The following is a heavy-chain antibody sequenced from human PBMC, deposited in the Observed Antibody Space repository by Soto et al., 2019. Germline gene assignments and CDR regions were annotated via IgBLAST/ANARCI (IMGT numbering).Heavy chain of an antibody. CDR3: AGKVIAAESYYYYGMDV. D-gene: IGHD6-13*01. CDR1: GGSISSYY. J-gene: IGHJ6*02. Sequence: PSETLSLTCTVSGGSISSYYWSWIRQPPGKGLEWTGYIYYSGSTNYNPSLKSRVTISVDTSKNQFSLKLSSVTAADTAVYYCAGKVIAAESYYYYGMDVWGQGTTVTVS. CDR2: IYYSGST. V-gene: IGHV4-59*01.